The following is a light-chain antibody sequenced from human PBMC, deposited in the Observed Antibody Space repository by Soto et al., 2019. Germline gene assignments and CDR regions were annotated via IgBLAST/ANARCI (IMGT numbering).Light chain of an antibody. CDR1: SSDVGNYKF. Sequence: QSALTQPASVSGSPGQSITISCTGTSSDVGNYKFVSWYQHHPGKAPKLMIYEGSKRPSGVSNRFSGSKSGNTASLTISGRQAEDEDAYYCCSYSGRSTPYVFGTGTKVTVL. V-gene: IGLV2-23*01. J-gene: IGLJ1*01. CDR3: CSYSGRSTPYV. CDR2: EGS.